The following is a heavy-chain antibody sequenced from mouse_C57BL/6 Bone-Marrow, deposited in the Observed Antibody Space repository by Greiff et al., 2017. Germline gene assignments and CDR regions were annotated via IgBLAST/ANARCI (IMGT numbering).Heavy chain of an antibody. CDR2: IDPANGNT. V-gene: IGHV14-3*01. CDR3: ATSPITPYWYCDV. Sequence: VQLQQSVAELVRPGASVKLSCTASGFTIKNTYMHWVKQRPEHGLEWIGRIDPANGNTKYAPKFQGKATIPADTSSNTAYLQISSLTSEDTAIYYCATSPITPYWYCDVWGTGTTVTVSS. D-gene: IGHD1-1*01. J-gene: IGHJ1*03. CDR1: GFTIKNTY.